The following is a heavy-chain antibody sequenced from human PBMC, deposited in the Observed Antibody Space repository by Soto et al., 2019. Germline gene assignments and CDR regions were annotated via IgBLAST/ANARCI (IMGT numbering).Heavy chain of an antibody. V-gene: IGHV1-18*01. CDR2: ISSSNGNV. CDR3: ARGGPTSADHYYGMDV. Sequence: QVQLVQSGAEVKKPGASVKVSCEASVDTFTRYGINWVRQAPGQGLEWMGWISSSNGNVEYAQNVQGRVIMTTDTSTSTAYMELRSLRSDHTAVYYCARGGPTSADHYYGMDVWGQGTTVTVSS. J-gene: IGHJ6*02. CDR1: VDTFTRYG. D-gene: IGHD3-10*01.